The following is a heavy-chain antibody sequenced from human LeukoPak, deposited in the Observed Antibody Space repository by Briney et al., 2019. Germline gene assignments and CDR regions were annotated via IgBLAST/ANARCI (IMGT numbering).Heavy chain of an antibody. CDR1: GGSFSGYY. V-gene: IGHV4-34*01. D-gene: IGHD2-2*01. CDR3: ARVKPGYQLWRIGGPFDY. J-gene: IGHJ4*02. Sequence: PSDTLSLTYAVYGGSFSGYYWSGIRQPPGKRREWSGEINHSGSTNHNPSLKSRVTISVDTSKNQFSLKLSSVTAADTAVYYCARVKPGYQLWRIGGPFDYWGQGTLVTVSS. CDR2: INHSGST.